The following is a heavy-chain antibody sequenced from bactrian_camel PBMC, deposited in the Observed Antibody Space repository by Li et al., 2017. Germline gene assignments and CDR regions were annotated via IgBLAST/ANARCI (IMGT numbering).Heavy chain of an antibody. Sequence: VQLVESGGGLVQPGGSLRLSCAASGFTFSSYGMHWVRQAPGKGLEWVSSMYSGSIDTAYADSVKGRFTISRDNAKNTVYLQMNSLKSEDTAVYYCATSWDGTWYEAFDYWGQGTQVTVS. CDR3: ATSWDGTWYEAFDY. D-gene: IGHD6*01. V-gene: IGHV3S6*01. CDR1: GFTFSSYG. J-gene: IGHJ6*01. CDR2: MYSGSIDT.